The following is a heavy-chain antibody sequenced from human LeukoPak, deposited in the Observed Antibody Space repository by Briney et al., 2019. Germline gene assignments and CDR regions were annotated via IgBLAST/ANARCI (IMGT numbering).Heavy chain of an antibody. CDR2: INPNSGGT. Sequence: ASVKVSCKASGYTFTGYYMHWVRQAPGQGQEWMGWINPNSGGTNYAQKFQGRVTMTRDTSISTAYMELSRLRSDDTAVYYCAREGSYGYEVDYWGQGTLVTVSS. V-gene: IGHV1-2*02. CDR3: AREGSYGYEVDY. J-gene: IGHJ4*02. D-gene: IGHD5-18*01. CDR1: GYTFTGYY.